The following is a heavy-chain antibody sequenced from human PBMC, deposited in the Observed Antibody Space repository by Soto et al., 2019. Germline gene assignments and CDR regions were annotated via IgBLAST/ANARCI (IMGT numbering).Heavy chain of an antibody. CDR3: ARLDRGSLDY. Sequence: GGSLRLSCAASGFTFSSYAMHWVRQAPGKGLEWVSSISSSSSYIYYADSVKGRFTISRDSAKNLVYLQMNSLRAEDTAVYYCARLDRGSLDYWGRGTLVTVSS. V-gene: IGHV3-21*01. CDR2: ISSSSSYI. CDR1: GFTFSSYA. J-gene: IGHJ4*02. D-gene: IGHD6-25*01.